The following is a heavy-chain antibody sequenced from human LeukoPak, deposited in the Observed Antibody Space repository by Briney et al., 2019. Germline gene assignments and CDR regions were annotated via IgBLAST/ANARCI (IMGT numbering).Heavy chain of an antibody. D-gene: IGHD6-13*01. CDR2: IYSGGST. V-gene: IGHV3-53*01. CDR3: ATPGIAAAGFDY. J-gene: IGHJ4*02. CDR1: GFSVSSNY. Sequence: PGGSLRLSCAASGFSVSSNYMSWVRQAPGKGLEWVSVIYSGGSTYYADSVKGRFTISRDNSKNTLYLQMNSLRAEDTAVYYCATPGIAAAGFDYWGQGTLVTVSS.